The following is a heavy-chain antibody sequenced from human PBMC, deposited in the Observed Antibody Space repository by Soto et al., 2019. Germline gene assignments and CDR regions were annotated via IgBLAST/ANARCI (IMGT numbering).Heavy chain of an antibody. V-gene: IGHV1-18*01. CDR3: ARGTTVTTTPTYYYMDV. J-gene: IGHJ6*03. D-gene: IGHD2-15*01. CDR2: VSPYNGNT. CDR1: GYTFSSYA. Sequence: QVQLVQSGPEVKKPGASVKVSCKASGYTFSSYAISWVRQAPGHALEWMGWVSPYNGNTNYAQNIQDRVSMTTDTYTTTAYMELRSLRSDDTAVYYCARGTTVTTTPTYYYMDVWGSGTAVTVSS.